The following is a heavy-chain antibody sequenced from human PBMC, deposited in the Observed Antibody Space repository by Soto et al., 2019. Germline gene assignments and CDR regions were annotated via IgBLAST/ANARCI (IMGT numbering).Heavy chain of an antibody. J-gene: IGHJ4*02. CDR2: ISSGRVTV. CDR1: GFTFSSYG. Sequence: EVQLVESGGCLVQPGGSLRLSCVASGFTFSSYGANRVRQAPGKGLEWVSYISSGRVTVSYADSVKGRFTISRDNAMNSLYLQMNSLRAEDTAVYYCARGGAARPDYWGQGTLVAVSS. CDR3: ARGGAARPDY. D-gene: IGHD3-10*01. V-gene: IGHV3-48*01.